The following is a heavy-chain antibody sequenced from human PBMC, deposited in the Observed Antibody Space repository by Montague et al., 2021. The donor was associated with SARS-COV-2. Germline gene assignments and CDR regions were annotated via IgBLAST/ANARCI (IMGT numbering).Heavy chain of an antibody. D-gene: IGHD6-13*01. V-gene: IGHV2-70*11. Sequence: PALVKPTQTLTLTCTFSGFSLSTSGMCVSWIHQPPGKALEWLARIDWDDDKYYSTSLKTRLTTSKDTSKNQVVLTMTNMDPVDTATYYCARILVAAAGSPFDPWGRGTLVAVSS. CDR2: IDWDDDK. CDR3: ARILVAAAGSPFDP. J-gene: IGHJ5*02. CDR1: GFSLSTSGMC.